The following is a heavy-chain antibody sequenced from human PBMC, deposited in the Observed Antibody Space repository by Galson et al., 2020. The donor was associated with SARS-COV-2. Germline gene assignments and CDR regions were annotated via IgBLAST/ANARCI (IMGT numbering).Heavy chain of an antibody. CDR3: ARDGLLWFGELSSGGAFDI. J-gene: IGHJ3*02. V-gene: IGHV3-30*04. CDR2: ISYDGSNK. D-gene: IGHD3-10*01. Sequence: GESLKISCAASGFTFSSYAMHWVRQAPGKGLEWVAVISYDGSNKYYAHSVKGRFTISRDNSKNTLYLQMNSLRAEDTAVYYCARDGLLWFGELSSGGAFDIWGQGTMVTVSS. CDR1: GFTFSSYA.